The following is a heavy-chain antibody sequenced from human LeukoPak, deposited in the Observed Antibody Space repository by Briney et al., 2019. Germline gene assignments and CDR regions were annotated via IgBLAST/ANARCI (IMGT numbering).Heavy chain of an antibody. CDR2: TSSSDAGT. CDR3: AKAPVTSCRGAYCYPFDS. V-gene: IGHV3-23*01. D-gene: IGHD2-21*01. Sequence: SGGSLRLSCAASGFTLSTYAMSWVRQTPGKGLEWVAATSSSDAGTYHADSVGGRFTISRDNSKNTLYLQMNSLRAEDAAVYFCAKAPVTSCRGAYCYPFDSWGRGTLVTVSS. J-gene: IGHJ4*02. CDR1: GFTLSTYA.